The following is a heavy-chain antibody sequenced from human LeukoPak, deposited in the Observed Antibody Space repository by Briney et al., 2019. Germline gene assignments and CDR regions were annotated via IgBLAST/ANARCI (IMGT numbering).Heavy chain of an antibody. CDR1: GGSISSSSYY. CDR3: AIRNSWFGYFDY. J-gene: IGHJ4*02. V-gene: IGHV4-39*07. CDR2: IYYSGST. D-gene: IGHD3-10*01. Sequence: SETLSLTCTVSGGSISSSSYYWGWIRQPPGKGLEWIGSIYYSGSTYYNPSLKSRVTISVDTSKNQFSLKLSSVTAADTAVYYCAIRNSWFGYFDYWGQGTLVTVSS.